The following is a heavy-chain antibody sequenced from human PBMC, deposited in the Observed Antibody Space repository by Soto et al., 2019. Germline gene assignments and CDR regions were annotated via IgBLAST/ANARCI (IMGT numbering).Heavy chain of an antibody. Sequence: GSLXLSCAASGFTFSSYSMNWVRQAPGKGLEWVSYISSSSSTIYYADSVKGRFTISRDNAKNSLYLQMNSLRDEDTAVYYCSWWLSPYWGQGTLVTVSS. J-gene: IGHJ4*02. CDR3: SWWLSPY. D-gene: IGHD2-8*02. CDR2: ISSSSSTI. CDR1: GFTFSSYS. V-gene: IGHV3-48*02.